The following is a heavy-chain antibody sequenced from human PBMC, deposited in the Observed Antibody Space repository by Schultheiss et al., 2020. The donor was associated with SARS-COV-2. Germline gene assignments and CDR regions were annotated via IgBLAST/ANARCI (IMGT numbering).Heavy chain of an antibody. D-gene: IGHD3-3*01. V-gene: IGHV3-69-1*01. Sequence: GGSLRLSCAASGFTFSDYYMNWVRQAPGKGLEWVSSISSSSTIYYADSVKGRFTISRDNAKNSLYLQMNSLRAEDTAVYYCARDPHYDFWSGYYFDYWGQGTLVTVSS. CDR3: ARDPHYDFWSGYYFDY. J-gene: IGHJ4*02. CDR1: GFTFSDYY. CDR2: ISSSSTI.